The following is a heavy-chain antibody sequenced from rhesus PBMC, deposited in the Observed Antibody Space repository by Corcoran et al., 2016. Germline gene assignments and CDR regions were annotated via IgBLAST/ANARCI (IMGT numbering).Heavy chain of an antibody. D-gene: IGHD4-17*01. Sequence: QVKLQQWGEGLVKPSATLSLTCAVYGGSISGYYYWSWIRQPAGKGLEWIGYIYGNSASTNYNPSLKNRVTISKDTSKNQFSLKLSSVTAADTAVYYCARWGGYYGTWGQGVLVTVSS. CDR3: ARWGGYYGT. CDR1: GGSISGYYY. J-gene: IGHJ4*01. CDR2: IYGNSAST. V-gene: IGHV4-73*01.